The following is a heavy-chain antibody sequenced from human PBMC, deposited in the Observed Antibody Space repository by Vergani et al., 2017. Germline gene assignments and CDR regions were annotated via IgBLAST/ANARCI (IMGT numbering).Heavy chain of an antibody. CDR3: ARQARVVPAAANRWFDP. Sequence: EVQLVQSGAEVKKPGESLKISCKGSGYSFTRFWIGWVRQMPGKGLEWMGIIYPGDSDTRYSPSFQGQVTISADKSISTAYLQWSSLKASDTAIYYCARQARVVPAAANRWFDPWGQGTLVTVSS. V-gene: IGHV5-51*01. CDR2: IYPGDSDT. J-gene: IGHJ5*02. D-gene: IGHD2-2*01. CDR1: GYSFTRFW.